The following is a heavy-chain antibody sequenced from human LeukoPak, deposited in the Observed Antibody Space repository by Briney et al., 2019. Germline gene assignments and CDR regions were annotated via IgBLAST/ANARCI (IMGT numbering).Heavy chain of an antibody. J-gene: IGHJ4*02. D-gene: IGHD1-20*01. Sequence: GGSPRLSCAASGFTFSSYSMNWVRQAPGKGLEWVSSISSSSSYIYYADSVKGRFTISRDNAKNSLYLQMNSLRAEDTAVYYCARGGRDNWNPLDYWGQGTLVTVSS. CDR3: ARGGRDNWNPLDY. CDR1: GFTFSSYS. CDR2: ISSSSSYI. V-gene: IGHV3-21*01.